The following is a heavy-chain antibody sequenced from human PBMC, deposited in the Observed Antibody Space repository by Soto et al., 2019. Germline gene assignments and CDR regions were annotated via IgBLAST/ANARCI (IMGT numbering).Heavy chain of an antibody. CDR1: GGSMSFYS. V-gene: IGHV4-59*01. CDR3: ARAHCSNGICYAFDI. J-gene: IGHJ3*02. CDR2: IHHSGDT. Sequence: SETLSLTCAVSGGSMSFYSWSWIRQPPGKGLELIVYIHHSGDTDYNPSIKSRVTISVDRPQNQLSLNLISVITADISVYYCARAHCSNGICYAFDIWGPGTKVTVSS. D-gene: IGHD2-8*01.